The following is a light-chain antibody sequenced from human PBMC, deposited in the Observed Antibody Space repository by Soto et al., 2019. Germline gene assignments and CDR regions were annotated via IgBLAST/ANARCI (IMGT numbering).Light chain of an antibody. V-gene: IGKV3-20*01. CDR3: QHYGGSPPWP. J-gene: IGKJ1*01. Sequence: EIVLTQSPGTLSLSPGERATLSCRASQTINRYYLAWYQQKPGQAPRLLIYGASSRVSGIPDRFSGSGSGTDFTLISSRLEPEDSAVYSCQHYGGSPPWPFGQGTKVEIK. CDR2: GAS. CDR1: QTINRYY.